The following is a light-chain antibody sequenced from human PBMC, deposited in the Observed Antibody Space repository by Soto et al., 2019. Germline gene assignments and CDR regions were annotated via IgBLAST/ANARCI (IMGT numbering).Light chain of an antibody. CDR2: DVS. CDR1: SSDGGGYNY. V-gene: IGLV2-11*01. J-gene: IGLJ1*01. Sequence: QSVLTQPRSVSGSPGQSVTISCTGTSSDGGGYNYVSWYQQHPGKAPKLMIYDVSKRPSGVPDRFSGSKSGNTASLTISGLQAEDEADYYCCSYAGSYTYVFGTGTKV. CDR3: CSYAGSYTYV.